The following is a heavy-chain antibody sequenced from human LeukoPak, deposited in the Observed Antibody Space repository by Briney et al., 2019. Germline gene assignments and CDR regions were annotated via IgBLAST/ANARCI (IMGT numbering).Heavy chain of an antibody. CDR2: INQDGGEK. J-gene: IGHJ3*02. V-gene: IGHV3-7*04. Sequence: GRSLRLSCAASGFTFSSYAMHWVRQAPGKGLEWVANINQDGGEKYYVDSVKGRFTISRDNAKSSLYLQVNSLRAEDTAVYYCARGVKSAVWQAFDIWGQGTMVTVSS. D-gene: IGHD6-13*01. CDR1: GFTFSSYA. CDR3: ARGVKSAVWQAFDI.